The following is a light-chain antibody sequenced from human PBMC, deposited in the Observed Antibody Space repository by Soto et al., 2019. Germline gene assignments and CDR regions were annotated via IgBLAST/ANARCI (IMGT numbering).Light chain of an antibody. CDR1: QSVGKDY. Sequence: EIWLTQSPGTLSLSPGESATLSCRASQSVGKDYLAWYQQRPGQAPRLLIYGASTRATGIPDRFSGSGSGTGFTLTISRLEPEDFAVYYCQQYASSPITFGQGTRLEIK. J-gene: IGKJ5*01. CDR2: GAS. V-gene: IGKV3-20*01. CDR3: QQYASSPIT.